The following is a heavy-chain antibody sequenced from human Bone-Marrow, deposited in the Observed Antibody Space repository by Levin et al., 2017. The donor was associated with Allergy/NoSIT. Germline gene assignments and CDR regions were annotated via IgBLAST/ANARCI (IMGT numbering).Heavy chain of an antibody. CDR3: ARDTTLAGEA. Sequence: ETLSLTCAASGFTFSSCWMTWVRQAPGKGLEWVANIKEDGSQKYYADSVKGRFTISRDNANNSLYLQMNYLGVDDTAVYHCARDTTLAGEAWGQGTLVTVSS. V-gene: IGHV3-7*03. D-gene: IGHD6-19*01. CDR2: IKEDGSQK. J-gene: IGHJ5*02. CDR1: GFTFSSCW.